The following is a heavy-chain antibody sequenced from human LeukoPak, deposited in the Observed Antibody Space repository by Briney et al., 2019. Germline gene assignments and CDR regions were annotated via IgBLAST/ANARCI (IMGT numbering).Heavy chain of an antibody. CDR3: AITLRLYDSSGYYLDY. CDR2: IIPIFGTA. V-gene: IGHV1-69*13. D-gene: IGHD3-22*01. Sequence: SVKVSCKASGGTLSSYAISWVRQAPGQGLEWMGGIIPIFGTANYAQKFQGRVTITADESTSTAYMELSSLRSEDTAVYYCAITLRLYDSSGYYLDYWGQGTLVTVSS. CDR1: GGTLSSYA. J-gene: IGHJ4*02.